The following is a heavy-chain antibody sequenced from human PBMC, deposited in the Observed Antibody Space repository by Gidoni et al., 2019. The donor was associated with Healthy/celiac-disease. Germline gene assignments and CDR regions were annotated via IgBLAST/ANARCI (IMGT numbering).Heavy chain of an antibody. CDR2: IYYSGST. V-gene: IGHV4-39*01. CDR1: GGSISSSSYY. J-gene: IGHJ3*02. Sequence: QLQLQESGPGLVKPSETLSLTCTVSGGSISSSSYYWGWIRQPPGKGLEWIGSIYYSGSTYYNPSLKSRVTISVDTAVYYCAIPGDPYYYDSSGYYAFDIWGQGTMVTVSS. D-gene: IGHD3-22*01. CDR3: DI.